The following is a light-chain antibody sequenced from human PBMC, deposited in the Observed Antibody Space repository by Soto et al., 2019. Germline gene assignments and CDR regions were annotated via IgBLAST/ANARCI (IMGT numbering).Light chain of an antibody. J-gene: IGKJ2*01. CDR2: LGS. CDR3: MQALRTPYT. Sequence: DIVMTQSPLSLPVTPGEPASISCRSSQSLLHSNGYNYLDWYLQKQGQSPQLLIYLGSNRTSGVPDRFSGSGSGTDFTLKISRVEAEDVGVYYCMQALRTPYTFGQGTKLEIK. V-gene: IGKV2-28*01. CDR1: QSLLHSNGYNY.